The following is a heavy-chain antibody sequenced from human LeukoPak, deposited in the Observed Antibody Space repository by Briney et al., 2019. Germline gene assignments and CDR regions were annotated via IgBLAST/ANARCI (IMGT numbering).Heavy chain of an antibody. J-gene: IGHJ4*02. V-gene: IGHV3-23*01. CDR2: IGGDGRST. CDR1: GFTFKLYA. D-gene: IGHD1-26*01. CDR3: ARRVGGTPDY. Sequence: PGGSLRLSCTASGFTFKLYAMTWVRQAPGEELEWVSAIGGDGRSTDYADSVKGRFTISRDNSKNTLYLQMNSLRAEETALYYCARRVGGTPDYWGLGTLVTVSS.